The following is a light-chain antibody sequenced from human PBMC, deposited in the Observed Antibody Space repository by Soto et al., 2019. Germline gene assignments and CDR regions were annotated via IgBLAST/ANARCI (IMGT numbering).Light chain of an antibody. Sequence: IVMTQSPATLSVSPGERATLSCRASQSVSSNLAWYQQKPGQAPRLLIYGASTRATGVPDRFSGSGSGTEFTLTISSLQSEDFAVYYCQQYNNRPPETFGQGTKVDIK. CDR1: QSVSSN. CDR3: QQYNNRPPET. CDR2: GAS. J-gene: IGKJ1*01. V-gene: IGKV3-15*01.